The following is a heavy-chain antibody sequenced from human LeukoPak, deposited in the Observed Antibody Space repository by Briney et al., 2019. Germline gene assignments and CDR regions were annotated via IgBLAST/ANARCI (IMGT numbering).Heavy chain of an antibody. D-gene: IGHD6-19*01. CDR2: INPSGGST. CDR3: ARDTGSVAGTETTLAH. J-gene: IGHJ4*02. CDR1: GYTFTTYY. Sequence: EASVKVSCKASGYTFTTYYVHWVRQAPGQGLEWMGIINPSGGSTTYAQKFRGRLTMTRDMSTSTVYMELSSLRSEDTAVYYCARDTGSVAGTETTLAHWGQGTLVTVSS. V-gene: IGHV1-46*01.